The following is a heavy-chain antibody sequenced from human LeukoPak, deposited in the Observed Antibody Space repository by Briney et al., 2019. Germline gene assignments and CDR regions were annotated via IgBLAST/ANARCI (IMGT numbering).Heavy chain of an antibody. CDR3: ARGGLSTTSPGIDY. Sequence: SETLSLTCAVYGGSFSGYYWNWIRQPPGKGLEWIGEINHSGSTNYNPSLKSRVTISVDTSKNQFSLKLSSVTAADTAVYYCARGGLSTTSPGIDYWGQGTLVTVSS. CDR1: GGSFSGYY. D-gene: IGHD2-2*01. J-gene: IGHJ4*02. V-gene: IGHV4-34*01. CDR2: INHSGST.